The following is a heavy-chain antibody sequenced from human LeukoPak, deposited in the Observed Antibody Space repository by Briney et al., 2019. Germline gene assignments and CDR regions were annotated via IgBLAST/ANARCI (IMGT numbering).Heavy chain of an antibody. CDR2: IYYSGST. Sequence: PSQTLSLTCTVSGGSISSGGYYWSWIRQPPGKGLEWIGYIYYSGSTYYNPSLKSRVTISVDTSKNQFSLKLSSVTAADTAVYYCARDAYGGNSEGSDAFDIWGQGTMVTVSS. CDR1: GGSISSGGYY. J-gene: IGHJ3*02. D-gene: IGHD4-23*01. CDR3: ARDAYGGNSEGSDAFDI. V-gene: IGHV4-31*03.